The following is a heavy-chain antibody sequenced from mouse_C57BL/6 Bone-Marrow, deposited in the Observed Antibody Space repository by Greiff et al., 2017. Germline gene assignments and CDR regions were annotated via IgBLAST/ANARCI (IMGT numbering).Heavy chain of an antibody. D-gene: IGHD1-1*01. J-gene: IGHJ4*01. CDR3: AREDITAVVAR. V-gene: IGHV5-4*01. Sequence: EVMLVESGGGLVKPGGSLKLSCAASGFTFSSYAMSWVRPTPEKRLEWVATISDGGSYTYYPANVKGRFTVSRDNAKNHLYLQMSHLKSADTAMYDCAREDITAVVARWGQGTAVTVSS. CDR2: ISDGGSYT. CDR1: GFTFSSYA.